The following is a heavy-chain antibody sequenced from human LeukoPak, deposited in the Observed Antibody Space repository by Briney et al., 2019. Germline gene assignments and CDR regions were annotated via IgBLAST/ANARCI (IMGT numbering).Heavy chain of an antibody. CDR2: VRGSGSDT. V-gene: IGHV3-23*01. D-gene: IGHD5-12*01. Sequence: GGSLRLSCAASGFTFSTYAMSCVRQAPGKGLEWVSAVRGSGSDTYYADSVKGRFTISRDNSKNTLHLQMNSLRAEDTAIYYCAKTSRVNSAYDSPFDYWGQGTLVTVSS. J-gene: IGHJ4*02. CDR3: AKTSRVNSAYDSPFDY. CDR1: GFTFSTYA.